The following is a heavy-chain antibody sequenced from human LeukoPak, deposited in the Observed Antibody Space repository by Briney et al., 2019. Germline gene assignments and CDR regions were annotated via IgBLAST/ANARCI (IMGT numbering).Heavy chain of an antibody. J-gene: IGHJ4*02. CDR1: GFSFSTWN. CDR2: INTKSDTT. D-gene: IGHD5-18*01. Sequence: PGGSLRLSCVTSGFSFSTWNMNWVREAPGKGPEWISYINTKSDTTYYADSVRGRFTISRDNAKNSLFLQMSSLRVDDTALYYCVRAHGAKIYGYGFWGQGALVTVSS. V-gene: IGHV3-48*01. CDR3: VRAHGAKIYGYGF.